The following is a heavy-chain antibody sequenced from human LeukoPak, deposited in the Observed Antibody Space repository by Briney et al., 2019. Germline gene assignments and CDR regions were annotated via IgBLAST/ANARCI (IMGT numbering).Heavy chain of an antibody. CDR2: IIPIFGTA. CDR3: ARDSLNDYYDSSGYYYSYFDY. V-gene: IGHV1-69*13. Sequence: SVKVSCKASGGTFSSYTISWVRQAPGQGLEWMGGIIPIFGTANYAQKFQGRVTITADESTSTAYMELSSLRSEDTAVYYCARDSLNDYYDSSGYYYSYFDYWGQGTLVTVSS. CDR1: GGTFSSYT. D-gene: IGHD3-22*01. J-gene: IGHJ4*02.